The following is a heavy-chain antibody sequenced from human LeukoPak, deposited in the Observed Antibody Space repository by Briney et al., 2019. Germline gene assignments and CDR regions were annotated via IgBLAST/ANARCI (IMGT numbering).Heavy chain of an antibody. CDR2: ISSGSSYI. Sequence: PGGSLRLSCAASGFTFSSYSMNWVRQAPGKGLEWVSSISSGSSYIYYADSVKGRFTISRDNAKNSLYLQMNSLRAEDTAVYYCARDRPYGSGSLDYWGQGTLVTVSS. CDR1: GFTFSSYS. D-gene: IGHD3-10*01. CDR3: ARDRPYGSGSLDY. J-gene: IGHJ4*02. V-gene: IGHV3-21*01.